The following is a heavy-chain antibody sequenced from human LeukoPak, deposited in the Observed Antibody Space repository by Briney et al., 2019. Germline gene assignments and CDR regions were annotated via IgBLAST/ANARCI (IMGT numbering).Heavy chain of an antibody. CDR3: AREIRVVVVAATFYFDY. D-gene: IGHD2-15*01. CDR2: ISSGSSTI. J-gene: IGHJ4*02. V-gene: IGHV3-48*01. CDR1: GFTFSSYS. Sequence: GGSLRLSCAASGFTFSSYSMNWVRQAPGKGLEWVSYISSGSSTIYYADSVKGRFTISRDNAKNSLYLQMNSLRAEDTAVYYCAREIRVVVVAATFYFDYWGQGTLVTVSS.